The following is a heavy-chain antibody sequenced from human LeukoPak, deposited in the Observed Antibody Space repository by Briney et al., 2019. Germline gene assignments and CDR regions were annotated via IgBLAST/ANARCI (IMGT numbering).Heavy chain of an antibody. Sequence: SETLSLTCTVSGGSIRSYYWSWIRQPPGKGLEWIGYIYYSGSTYYNPSLKSRVTISVDTSKNQFSLRLSSVTAADTAIYYCARDLAGHFGGFYFDYWGQGTLVTVSS. CDR2: IYYSGST. CDR1: GGSIRSYY. D-gene: IGHD2-21*01. J-gene: IGHJ4*02. CDR3: ARDLAGHFGGFYFDY. V-gene: IGHV4-59*12.